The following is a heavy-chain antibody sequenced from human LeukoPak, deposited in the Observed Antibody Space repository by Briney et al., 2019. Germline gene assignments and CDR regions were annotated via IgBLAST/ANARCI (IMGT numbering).Heavy chain of an antibody. CDR1: GGSIGSSSYY. V-gene: IGHV3-53*01. Sequence: ASETLSLTCTVSGGSIGSSSYYWGWVRQAPGKGLEWVSVIYSGGATYYADSVKGRFTISRDNSRNTLSLQMNTLRAEDTAVYYCARSYPYGDQSFDYWGQGTLVTVSS. D-gene: IGHD4-17*01. CDR2: IYSGGAT. J-gene: IGHJ4*01. CDR3: ARSYPYGDQSFDY.